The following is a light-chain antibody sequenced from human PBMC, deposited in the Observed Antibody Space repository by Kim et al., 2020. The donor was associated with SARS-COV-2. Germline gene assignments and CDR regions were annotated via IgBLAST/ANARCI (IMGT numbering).Light chain of an antibody. V-gene: IGLV1-47*01. J-gene: IGLJ3*02. Sequence: ELTQPPSASGTPGQRVTISCSGSSSNIGSNYVYWYQQLPGTAPKLLIYRNNQRPSGVPDRFSGSKSGTSASLAISGLRSEDEADYYCAAWDDSLSGNWVYGGGTQLTVL. CDR2: RNN. CDR1: SSNIGSNY. CDR3: AAWDDSLSGNWV.